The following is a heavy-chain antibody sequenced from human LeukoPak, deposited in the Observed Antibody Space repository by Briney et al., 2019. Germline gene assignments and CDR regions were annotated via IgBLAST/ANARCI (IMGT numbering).Heavy chain of an antibody. V-gene: IGHV3-9*01. D-gene: IGHD1-26*01. Sequence: PGRSLRLSCAASGFTFDDYAMHWVRQAPGKGLEWVSGISWNSGSIGYADSVKGRFTISRDNAKNSLYLQMSSLRAEDTALYYCAKDKYLVGATAFDYWGQGTLVTVSS. J-gene: IGHJ4*02. CDR1: GFTFDDYA. CDR3: AKDKYLVGATAFDY. CDR2: ISWNSGSI.